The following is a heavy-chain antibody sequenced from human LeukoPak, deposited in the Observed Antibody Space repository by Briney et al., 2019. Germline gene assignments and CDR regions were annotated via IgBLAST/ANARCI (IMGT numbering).Heavy chain of an antibody. J-gene: IGHJ4*02. D-gene: IGHD3-22*01. Sequence: PGGSLRLSCAASGFTFRNFGVHWVRQAQGKGLEWVAVIHYDGNKKYYADSVKGRFTISKDNSKNTLYMQMNSLRAEDTAVYYCARILGSGYSAEFWGQGTLVTVSS. CDR3: ARILGSGYSAEF. CDR2: IHYDGNKK. CDR1: GFTFRNFG. V-gene: IGHV3-33*01.